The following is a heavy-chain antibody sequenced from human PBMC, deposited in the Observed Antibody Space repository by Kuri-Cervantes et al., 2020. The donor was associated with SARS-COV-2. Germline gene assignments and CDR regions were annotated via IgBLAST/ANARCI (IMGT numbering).Heavy chain of an antibody. Sequence: SETLSLTCAVSGGSISSGGYSWSWIRQPPGKGLEWIGEINHSGSTNYNPSLKSRVTISVDTSKNQFSLKLSSVTAADTAVYYCARSRRVWFDPWGQGTLVTVSS. J-gene: IGHJ5*02. V-gene: IGHV4-30-2*01. CDR2: INHSGST. CDR3: ARSRRVWFDP. D-gene: IGHD1-14*01. CDR1: GGSISSGGYS.